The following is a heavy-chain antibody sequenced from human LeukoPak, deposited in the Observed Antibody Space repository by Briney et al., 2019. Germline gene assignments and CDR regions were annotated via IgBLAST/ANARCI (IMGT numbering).Heavy chain of an antibody. J-gene: IGHJ4*02. Sequence: PSETLSLTCAVYGGSFSGYYWSWIRQPPGKGLEWIGEINHSGSTNYNPSLKSRVTISVDTSKNQFSLKLSSVTAADTAVYYCARGHYDYIWGSTQPIFDYWGQGTLVTVSS. V-gene: IGHV4-34*01. CDR1: GGSFSGYY. CDR3: ARGHYDYIWGSTQPIFDY. D-gene: IGHD3-16*01. CDR2: INHSGST.